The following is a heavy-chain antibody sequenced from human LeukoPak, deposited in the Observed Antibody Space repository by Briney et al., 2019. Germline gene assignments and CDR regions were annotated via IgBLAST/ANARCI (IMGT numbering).Heavy chain of an antibody. CDR1: GVSISSYY. D-gene: IGHD6-13*01. Sequence: SETLSLTCTVSGVSISSYYWSWIRQPAGKGLEWIGRIYTSGSTNYNPSLKSRVTMSVDTSRNQFSLKLSSVTAADTAVYYCARAPYGGTGYSSSWYDYWGQGTLVTVSS. CDR2: IYTSGST. J-gene: IGHJ4*02. V-gene: IGHV4-4*07. CDR3: ARAPYGGTGYSSSWYDY.